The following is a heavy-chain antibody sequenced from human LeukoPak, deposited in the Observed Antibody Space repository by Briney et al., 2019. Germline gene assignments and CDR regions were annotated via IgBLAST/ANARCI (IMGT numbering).Heavy chain of an antibody. CDR3: ARAIAVAGTTMGFQR. V-gene: IGHV1-18*01. J-gene: IGHJ1*01. CDR1: GYTFTSYG. Sequence: ASVKVSCKASGYTFTSYGISWVRQAPGQGLEWMGWISAYNGNTHYAQKLQGRFTMTTDTSTSTAYMELRSLRSDDTAVYYCARAIAVAGTTMGFQRWGQGTLVTVSS. D-gene: IGHD6-19*01. CDR2: ISAYNGNT.